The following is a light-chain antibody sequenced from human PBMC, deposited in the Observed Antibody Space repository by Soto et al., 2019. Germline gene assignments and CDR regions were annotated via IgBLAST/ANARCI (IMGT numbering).Light chain of an antibody. CDR2: AAS. CDR3: QQSYSTPWT. CDR1: QSISSY. Sequence: DIQMTQSPSSLSASVGDRVIITCRASQSISSYLNWYQQKPGKAPKLLIYAASSLQSGVPSRFSGSGSGTDFTLTISSLQPEDFPTYYCQQSYSTPWTFGQGTKVEIK. V-gene: IGKV1-39*01. J-gene: IGKJ1*01.